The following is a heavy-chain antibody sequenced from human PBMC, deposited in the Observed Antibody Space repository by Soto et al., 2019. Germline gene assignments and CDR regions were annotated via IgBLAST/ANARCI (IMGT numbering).Heavy chain of an antibody. CDR2: IIPMYGPA. CDR1: GGTFSSYA. J-gene: IGHJ5*02. CDR3: ARVTSMVRGVIDNWFDP. D-gene: IGHD3-10*01. Sequence: QVPLVQSGAEVQNPGSSVTVSCKASGGTFSSYAIHWVRQAPGQGLEWMGGIIPMYGPAKYAQRFQGRVTITADESTTTGYMELTSLTSQDTAVYYCARVTSMVRGVIDNWFDPWGHGTLVTVSS. V-gene: IGHV1-69*01.